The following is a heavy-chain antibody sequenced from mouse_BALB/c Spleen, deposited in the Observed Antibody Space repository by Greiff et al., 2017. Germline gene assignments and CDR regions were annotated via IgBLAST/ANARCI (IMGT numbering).Heavy chain of an antibody. V-gene: IGHV5-6-3*01. CDR1: GFTFSSYG. CDR3: ARDGHYYGRPLMDY. D-gene: IGHD1-1*01. J-gene: IGHJ4*01. CDR2: INSNGGST. Sequence: EVKLVESGGGLVQPGGSLKLSCAASGFTFSSYGMSWVRQTPDKRLELVATINSNGGSTYYPDSVKGRFTISRDNAKNTLYLQMSSLKSEDTAMYYCARDGHYYGRPLMDYWGQGTSVTVSS.